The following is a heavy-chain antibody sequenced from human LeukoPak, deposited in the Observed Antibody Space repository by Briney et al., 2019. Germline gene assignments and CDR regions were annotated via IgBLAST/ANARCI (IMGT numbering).Heavy chain of an antibody. Sequence: GGSLRLSCAASGFTFSSYWMHWVRQAPGKGLEWVSAISGSGGSTYYADSVKGRFTISRDNSKNTLYLQMNSLRAEDTAVYYCAKEGGIAVAGTISDFDYWGQGTLVTVSS. D-gene: IGHD6-19*01. CDR3: AKEGGIAVAGTISDFDY. CDR1: GFTFSSYW. J-gene: IGHJ4*02. V-gene: IGHV3-23*01. CDR2: ISGSGGST.